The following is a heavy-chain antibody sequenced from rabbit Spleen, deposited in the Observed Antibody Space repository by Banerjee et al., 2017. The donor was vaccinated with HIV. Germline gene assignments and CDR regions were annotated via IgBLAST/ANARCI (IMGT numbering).Heavy chain of an antibody. CDR2: IDSGGSGST. V-gene: IGHV1S40*01. D-gene: IGHD1-1*01. CDR1: GFSFSAGYY. Sequence: QSLEESGGGLVKPEASLTLTCKASGFSFSAGYYMCWVRQAPGKGLEWIGCIDSGGSGSTWYASWVNGRFTISRTTSTVDLKMTSLTGADTATYFCARDLVAVIGWNFNLWGPGTLVTVS. CDR3: ARDLVAVIGWNFNL. J-gene: IGHJ4*01.